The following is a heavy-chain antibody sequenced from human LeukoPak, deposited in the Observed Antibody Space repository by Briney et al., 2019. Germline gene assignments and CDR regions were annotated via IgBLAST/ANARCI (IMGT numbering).Heavy chain of an antibody. D-gene: IGHD3-10*01. Sequence: SVKVSCKASGGTFSSYAISWVRQAPGQGLEWMGGIIPIFGTANYAQKFQGRVTITADESTSTAYMELSSLRSEGTAVYYCALVRGTNYYYYMDVWGKGTTVTISS. J-gene: IGHJ6*03. CDR2: IIPIFGTA. CDR3: ALVRGTNYYYYMDV. V-gene: IGHV1-69*01. CDR1: GGTFSSYA.